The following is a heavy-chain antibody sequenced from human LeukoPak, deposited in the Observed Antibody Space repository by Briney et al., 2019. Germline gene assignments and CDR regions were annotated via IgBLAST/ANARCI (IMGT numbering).Heavy chain of an antibody. J-gene: IGHJ4*02. CDR2: IYPGDSDT. CDR3: ARFSGSSEEGGSYFDY. Sequence: GESLKISCKGSGYSFTSYWIGWVRKMPGKGLEWMGIIYPGDSDTRYSPSFQGQVTISADKSIGTAYLQWSSLKASDTAMYYCARFSGSSEEGGSYFDYWGQGTLVTVSS. CDR1: GYSFTSYW. D-gene: IGHD6-6*01. V-gene: IGHV5-51*01.